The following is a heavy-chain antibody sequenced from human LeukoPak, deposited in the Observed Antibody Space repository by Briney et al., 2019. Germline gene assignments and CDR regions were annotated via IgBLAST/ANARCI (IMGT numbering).Heavy chain of an antibody. CDR3: ARRGSGYYDY. V-gene: IGHV4-59*08. Sequence: SETLSLTCTVSGGPISSYYWSWIRQPPGKGLEWIGYIYYSGSTNYNPSLKSRVTISVDTSKNQFSLKLSSVTAADTAVYYCARRGSGYYDYWGQGTLVTVSS. D-gene: IGHD3-22*01. CDR1: GGPISSYY. J-gene: IGHJ4*02. CDR2: IYYSGST.